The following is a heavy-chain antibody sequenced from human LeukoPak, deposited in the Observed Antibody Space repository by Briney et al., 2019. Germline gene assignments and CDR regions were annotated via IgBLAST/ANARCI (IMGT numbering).Heavy chain of an antibody. Sequence: GGSLRLSCAASGFTFSSYGMHWVRQAPGKGLEWVAFIRYDGSNKYYADSVKGRFTISRDNSKNTLYLQMNSLRAEDTAVYYCARGYGCTIGVCDVRDYWGQGTLVTVSS. CDR2: IRYDGSNK. D-gene: IGHD2-8*01. CDR3: ARGYGCTIGVCDVRDY. J-gene: IGHJ4*02. V-gene: IGHV3-30*02. CDR1: GFTFSSYG.